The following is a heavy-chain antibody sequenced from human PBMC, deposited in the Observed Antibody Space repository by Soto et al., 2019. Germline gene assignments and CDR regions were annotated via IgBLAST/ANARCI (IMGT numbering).Heavy chain of an antibody. CDR2: ISAYNGNT. J-gene: IGHJ1*01. CDR1: GYTFPNSG. D-gene: IGHD2-21*02. CDR3: ARDVIPGCGSDCYPGYFHH. Sequence: QVQLVQSGVEVKKPGASVQVSCKASGYTFPNSGINWVRQAHGQVLEWMGWISAYNGNTDYAQKLQGRVTMTTDTSTPTAYMEVTNLRSDDTSVYYCARDVIPGCGSDCYPGYFHHWGQGTLVIVSS. V-gene: IGHV1-18*04.